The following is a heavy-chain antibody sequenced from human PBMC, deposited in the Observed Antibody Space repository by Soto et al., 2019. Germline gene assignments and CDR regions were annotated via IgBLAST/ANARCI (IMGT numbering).Heavy chain of an antibody. Sequence: LRLSCAASGFTSSSYAMSWVRQAPGKGLEWVSAISGSGGSTYYADSVKGRFTISRDNSKNTLYLQMNSLKASDTAMYYCARLPSIVGATAYYYYGMDVWGQGTTVTVSS. CDR3: ARLPSIVGATAYYYYGMDV. D-gene: IGHD1-26*01. J-gene: IGHJ6*02. CDR1: GFTSSSYA. V-gene: IGHV3-23*01. CDR2: ISGSGGST.